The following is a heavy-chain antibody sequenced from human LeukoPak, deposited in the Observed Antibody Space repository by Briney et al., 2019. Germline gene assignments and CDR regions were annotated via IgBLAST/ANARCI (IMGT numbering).Heavy chain of an antibody. J-gene: IGHJ4*02. Sequence: ETLSLTCTVSGGSVSSGSYYWSWIRQPPGKGLEWVSSISSSSSYIYYADSVKGRFTISRDNAKNSLYLQMNSLRAEDTAVYYCARAPTYYYDSSGYYPAGWGQGTLVTVSS. CDR2: ISSSSSYI. V-gene: IGHV3-21*01. CDR1: GGSVSSGSYY. CDR3: ARAPTYYYDSSGYYPAG. D-gene: IGHD3-22*01.